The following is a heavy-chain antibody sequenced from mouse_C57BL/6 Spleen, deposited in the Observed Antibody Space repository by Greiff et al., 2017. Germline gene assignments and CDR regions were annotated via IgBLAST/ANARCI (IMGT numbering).Heavy chain of an antibody. CDR2: INPNNGGT. J-gene: IGHJ2*01. V-gene: IGHV1-26*01. CDR3: ARGGARASYYFDY. D-gene: IGHD3-1*01. CDR1: GYTFTDYY. Sequence: VQLQQSGPELVKPGASVKISCKASGYTFTDYYMNWVKQSHGKSLEWIGDINPNNGGTSYNQKFKGKATLTVDKSSSTAYMELRSLTSEDSAVYYCARGGARASYYFDYGGQGTTLTVSS.